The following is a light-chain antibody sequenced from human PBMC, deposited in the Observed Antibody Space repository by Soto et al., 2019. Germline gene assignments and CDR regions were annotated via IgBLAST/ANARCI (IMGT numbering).Light chain of an antibody. Sequence: DIVMTQSPATLSVSPGDRATLSCRASESIDNNLAWYQQKPGRSPTLLLYDASTRTPGLPARVSGSGSGAAFNLTVSSLRYEDCAVYYCQQYHKWTGKFGQGALV. CDR1: ESIDNN. J-gene: IGKJ1*01. V-gene: IGKV3-15*01. CDR2: DAS. CDR3: QQYHKWTGK.